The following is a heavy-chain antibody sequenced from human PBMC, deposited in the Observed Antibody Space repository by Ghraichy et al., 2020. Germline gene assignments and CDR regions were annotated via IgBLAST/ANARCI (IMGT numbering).Heavy chain of an antibody. CDR1: EFTFSTYA. J-gene: IGHJ4*02. V-gene: IGHV3-48*02. Sequence: GGSLRLSSAASEFTFSTYAMNWVRQPPGKGLEWISYISGGSTTKYYADSVKGRFTISRDNAKNSLYLQMNSLRDEDTAVYYCARDSDYASVGGLMDFWGQGALVTVSS. CDR2: ISGGSTTK. D-gene: IGHD3-16*01. CDR3: ARDSDYASVGGLMDF.